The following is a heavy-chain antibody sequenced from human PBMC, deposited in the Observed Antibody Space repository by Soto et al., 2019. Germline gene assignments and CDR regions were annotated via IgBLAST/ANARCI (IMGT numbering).Heavy chain of an antibody. J-gene: IGHJ3*02. V-gene: IGHV3-23*01. D-gene: IGHD3-10*01. CDR3: AKDINRAPSGAFDI. CDR2: ISGSGGST. CDR1: GFTFSSYA. Sequence: GESLKISCAASGFTFSSYAMSWVRQAPGKGLEWVSAISGSGGSTYYADSVKGRFTIARDNSKNTLYLQMNSLRAEDTAVYYCAKDINRAPSGAFDIWGQGTMVTVSS.